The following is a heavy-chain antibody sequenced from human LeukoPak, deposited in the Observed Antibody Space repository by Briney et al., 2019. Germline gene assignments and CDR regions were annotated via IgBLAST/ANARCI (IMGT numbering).Heavy chain of an antibody. Sequence: SETLSLTCAVYGRSFSGYYWSWIRQPPGKGLEWIGYIYYSGSTNYNPSLKSRVTISVDTSKNQFSLKLSSVTAADTAVYYCARYGEYCSSTSCYGSAWFDPWGQGTLVTVSS. J-gene: IGHJ5*02. D-gene: IGHD2-2*01. CDR3: ARYGEYCSSTSCYGSAWFDP. CDR2: IYYSGST. V-gene: IGHV4-59*01. CDR1: GRSFSGYY.